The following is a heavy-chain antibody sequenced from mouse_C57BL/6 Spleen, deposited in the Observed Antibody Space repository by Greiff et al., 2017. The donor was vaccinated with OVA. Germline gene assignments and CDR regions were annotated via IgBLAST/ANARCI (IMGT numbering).Heavy chain of an antibody. Sequence: VQLQHPGAELVRPGSSVKLSCKASGYTFTSYWMHWVKQRPIQGLEWIGNIDPSDSETHYNQKFKDKATLTVDKSSSTADMQLSSLPSEDSAVYFCARYGNYSYYFDDWVQGTTRTVSS. CDR3: ARYGNYSYYFDD. D-gene: IGHD2-1*01. CDR2: IDPSDSET. V-gene: IGHV1-52*01. CDR1: GYTFTSYW. J-gene: IGHJ2*01.